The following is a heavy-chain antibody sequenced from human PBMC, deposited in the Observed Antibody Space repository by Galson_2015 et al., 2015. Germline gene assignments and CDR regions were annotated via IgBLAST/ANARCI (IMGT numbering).Heavy chain of an antibody. D-gene: IGHD2-2*01. CDR1: GFTFSSYG. CDR2: ISYDGSNK. Sequence: SLRLSCAASGFTFSSYGMHWVRQAPGKGLEWVAVISYDGSNKYYADSVKGRFTISRDNSKNTLYLQMNSLRAEDTAVYYCAKDLMIVVVPAAPLGHWGQGTLVTVSS. J-gene: IGHJ4*02. CDR3: AKDLMIVVVPAAPLGH. V-gene: IGHV3-30*18.